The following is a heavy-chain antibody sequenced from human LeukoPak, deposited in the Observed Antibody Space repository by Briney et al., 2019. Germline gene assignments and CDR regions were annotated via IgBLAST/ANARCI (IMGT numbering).Heavy chain of an antibody. J-gene: IGHJ4*02. Sequence: SVKVSCKASGGTFSSYAISWVRQAPGQGLGWMGGIIPIFGTANYAQKFQGRVTITADESTSTAYMELSSLRSEDTAVYYCARDRNDFWSGSRFDYWGQGTLVTVSS. CDR1: GGTFSSYA. CDR3: ARDRNDFWSGSRFDY. D-gene: IGHD3-3*01. CDR2: IIPIFGTA. V-gene: IGHV1-69*13.